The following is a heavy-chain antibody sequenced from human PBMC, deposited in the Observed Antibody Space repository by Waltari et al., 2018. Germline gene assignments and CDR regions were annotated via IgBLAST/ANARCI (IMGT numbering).Heavy chain of an antibody. CDR3: MRQVLGYCTSAACRRLES. J-gene: IGHJ4*02. CDR2: VYYDGTT. Sequence: QLQLKESGPGLLKASETLSLTCAWSGYALISGLYWGWCRKSPGKGLEWIATVYYDGTTFYDPSLVSRATTTMDTAKNQFSLTLESVTAADTAVYYCMRQVLGYCTSAACRRLESWGQGTLVTVSP. CDR1: GYALISGLY. V-gene: IGHV4-38-2*01. D-gene: IGHD2-8*01.